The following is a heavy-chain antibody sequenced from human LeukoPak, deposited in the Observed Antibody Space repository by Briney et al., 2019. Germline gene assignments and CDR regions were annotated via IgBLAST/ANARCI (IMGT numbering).Heavy chain of an antibody. Sequence: RGASVTVSCKASGGTFSSYAISWVRQAPGQGLEWMGGIIPIFGTANYAQKFQGRVTITTDESTSTAYMELSSLRSEDTAVYYCAREGVEYYYGSGYRPNYYMDVWGKGTTVTVSS. CDR3: AREGVEYYYGSGYRPNYYMDV. CDR1: GGTFSSYA. D-gene: IGHD3-10*01. V-gene: IGHV1-69*05. CDR2: IIPIFGTA. J-gene: IGHJ6*03.